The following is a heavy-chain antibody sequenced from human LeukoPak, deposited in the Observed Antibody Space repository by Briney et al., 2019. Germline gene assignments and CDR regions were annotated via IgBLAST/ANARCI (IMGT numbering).Heavy chain of an antibody. CDR2: ISGSGGST. J-gene: IGHJ4*02. V-gene: IGHV3-23*01. CDR3: AKEGVDCSSTSCYVGY. D-gene: IGHD2-2*01. Sequence: GGSLRLSCAASGFTFSSYAMSWVRQAPGKGLEWVSIISGSGGSTYYADSVKGRFTISRDNSKSTLCLQMNSLRAEDTAVYYCAKEGVDCSSTSCYVGYWGQGTLVTVSS. CDR1: GFTFSSYA.